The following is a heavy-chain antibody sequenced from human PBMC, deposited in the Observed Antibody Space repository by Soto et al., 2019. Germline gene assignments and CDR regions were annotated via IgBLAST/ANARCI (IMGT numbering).Heavy chain of an antibody. D-gene: IGHD6-19*01. CDR3: ARGWSSDWQVACDV. Sequence: QLHQQQWGAGLLKPSETLSLTCDVYGGSFTGYFWNWIRQSXXXGLEWIGKVNHNGRNNYNPSLKSRVTISLDMSKNQISLKLTSVTAADTAVYYCARGWSSDWQVACDVCGQGKMVTVSS. CDR1: GGSFTGYF. V-gene: IGHV4-34*01. CDR2: VNHNGRN. J-gene: IGHJ3*01.